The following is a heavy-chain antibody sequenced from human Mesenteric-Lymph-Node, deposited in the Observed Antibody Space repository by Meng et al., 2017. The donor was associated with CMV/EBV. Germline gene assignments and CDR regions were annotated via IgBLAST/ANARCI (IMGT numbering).Heavy chain of an antibody. CDR1: GFTFSKYA. D-gene: IGHD6-13*01. CDR3: AKDPTSSSWYSYFY. CDR2: ISGSGGST. Sequence: GGSLRLSCAASGFTFSKYAVHWVRQAPGKGLEWVSAISGSGGSTYYADSVKGRFTISRDNSKNTLYLQMNSLRAEDTAVYYCAKDPTSSSWYSYFYWGQGTLVTVSS. J-gene: IGHJ4*02. V-gene: IGHV3-23*01.